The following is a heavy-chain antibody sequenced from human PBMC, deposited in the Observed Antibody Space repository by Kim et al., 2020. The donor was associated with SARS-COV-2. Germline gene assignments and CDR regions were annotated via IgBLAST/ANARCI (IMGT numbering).Heavy chain of an antibody. Sequence: GGSLRLSCAASGFTFSSYSMNWVRQAPGKGLEWVSSISSSSSYIYYADSVKGRFTISRDNAKNSLYLQMNSLRAEDTAVYYCAREGYGSGSYHGSTEYYFDYWGQGTLVTVSS. J-gene: IGHJ4*02. CDR2: ISSSSSYI. D-gene: IGHD3-10*01. V-gene: IGHV3-21*04. CDR1: GFTFSSYS. CDR3: AREGYGSGSYHGSTEYYFDY.